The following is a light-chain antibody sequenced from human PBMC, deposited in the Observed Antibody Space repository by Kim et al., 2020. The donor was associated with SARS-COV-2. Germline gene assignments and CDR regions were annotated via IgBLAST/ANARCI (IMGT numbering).Light chain of an antibody. CDR1: SSDVGGYNY. J-gene: IGLJ2*01. CDR2: DVS. Sequence: QSALTQPRSVSGSPGQSVTISCTGTSSDVGGYNYVSWYQQHPGKVPKLMIYDVSKRPSGVPDRFSGSKSGNTASLTISGLQAEDEADYYCCSYAGSYILLFGGGNQLTVL. V-gene: IGLV2-11*01. CDR3: CSYAGSYILL.